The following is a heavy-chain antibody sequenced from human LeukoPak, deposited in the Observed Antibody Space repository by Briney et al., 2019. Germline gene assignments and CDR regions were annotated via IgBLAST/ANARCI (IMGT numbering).Heavy chain of an antibody. CDR3: AREYYYDSRAPGDFDI. Sequence: PGGSLRLSCAASGFIFSSYSINWVRQAPGKGLEWVSSISSSSSYIYYADSVKGRFTISRDNAKDSLYLQMNSLRAEDTAVYSCAREYYYDSRAPGDFDIWGQGTMVTVSS. CDR2: ISSSSSYI. D-gene: IGHD3-22*01. CDR1: GFIFSSYS. J-gene: IGHJ3*02. V-gene: IGHV3-21*01.